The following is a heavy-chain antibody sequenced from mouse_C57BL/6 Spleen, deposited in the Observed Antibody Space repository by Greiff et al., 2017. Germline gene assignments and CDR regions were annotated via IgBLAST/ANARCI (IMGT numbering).Heavy chain of an antibody. CDR2: IYPRSGNT. CDR1: GYTFTSYG. V-gene: IGHV1-81*01. CDR3: ARTAAQATNYAMDY. J-gene: IGHJ4*01. Sequence: VKLMESGAELARPGASVKLSCKASGYTFTSYGISWVKQRTGQGLEWIGEIYPRSGNTYYNEKFKGKATLTADKSSSTAYMELRSLTSEDSAVYFCARTAAQATNYAMDYWGQGTSVTVSS. D-gene: IGHD3-2*02.